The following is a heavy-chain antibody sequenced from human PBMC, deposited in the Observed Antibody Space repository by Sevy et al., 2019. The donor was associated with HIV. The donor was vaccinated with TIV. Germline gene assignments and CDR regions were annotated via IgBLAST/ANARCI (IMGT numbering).Heavy chain of an antibody. D-gene: IGHD6-13*01. CDR3: ARGGHQLPYYFDY. Sequence: SETLSLTCAVYGGSFSGYYWSWIRQPPEKGLEWIGEMNQSGSTNYNPSLKSRVTISVDTSKKQFSLKLTSVTAADTAGYYCARGGHQLPYYFDYWGQGTLVTVSS. CDR2: MNQSGST. V-gene: IGHV4-34*01. J-gene: IGHJ4*02. CDR1: GGSFSGYY.